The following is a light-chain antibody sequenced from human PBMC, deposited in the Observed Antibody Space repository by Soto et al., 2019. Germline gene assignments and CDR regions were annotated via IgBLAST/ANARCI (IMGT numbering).Light chain of an antibody. Sequence: EIVLTPSPGTLVLSPGERGPLSCRASQSVSNNYLAWYQQKPGQAPRLLIYDASNRATGIPARFSGSGSGTDFTLTISSLEPEDFAVYYCQQRKNWQVTFGQGTRWRL. V-gene: IGKV3D-11*02. CDR3: QQRKNWQVT. J-gene: IGKJ5*01. CDR2: DAS. CDR1: QSVSNNY.